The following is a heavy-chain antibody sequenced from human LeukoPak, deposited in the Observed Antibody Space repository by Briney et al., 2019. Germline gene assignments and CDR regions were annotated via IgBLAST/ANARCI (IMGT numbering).Heavy chain of an antibody. J-gene: IGHJ4*02. D-gene: IGHD2-2*01. Sequence: GGSLRLSCAASGFTVSSNYMSWVRQAPGKGLEWVSVIYSGGSTYYADSVKGRFTISRDNPKNTLYLQMNSLRAEDTAVYYCARGRDCSSTSCYGDFDYWGQGTLVTVSS. CDR3: ARGRDCSSTSCYGDFDY. V-gene: IGHV3-66*02. CDR1: GFTVSSNY. CDR2: IYSGGST.